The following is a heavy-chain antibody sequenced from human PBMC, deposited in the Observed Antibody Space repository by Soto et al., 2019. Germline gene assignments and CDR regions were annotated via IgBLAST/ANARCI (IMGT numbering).Heavy chain of an antibody. V-gene: IGHV3-33*01. CDR2: IWYDGSNK. J-gene: IGHJ5*02. Sequence: QVQLVESGGGVVQPGRSLRLSCAASGFTFSSYGMHWVRQAPGKGLEWVAVIWYDGSNKYYADSVKGRFTISRDNSKNTLYLQMNSLRAEDTAVYYCARDGGPRGMVYAIGWFDPWGQGTLVTVSS. CDR1: GFTFSSYG. CDR3: ARDGGPRGMVYAIGWFDP. D-gene: IGHD2-8*01.